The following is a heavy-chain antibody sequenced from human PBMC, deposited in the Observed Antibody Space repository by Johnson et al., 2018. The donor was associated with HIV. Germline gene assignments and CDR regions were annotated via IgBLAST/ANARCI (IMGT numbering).Heavy chain of an antibody. CDR1: GFTFSSYG. Sequence: VQLVESGGGVVQPGGSLRLSCAASGFTFSSYGMHWVRQAPGKGLEWVAFIRYDGSNKYYADSVKGRFTISRDNAKNSLYLQMNSLRAEDTAVYYWARGGSSRNPALDIWGQGTMVTVSS. J-gene: IGHJ3*02. CDR3: ARGGSSRNPALDI. D-gene: IGHD1-26*01. V-gene: IGHV3-30*02. CDR2: IRYDGSNK.